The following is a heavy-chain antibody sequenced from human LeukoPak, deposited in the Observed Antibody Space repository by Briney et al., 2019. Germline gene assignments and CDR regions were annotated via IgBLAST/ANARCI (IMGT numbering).Heavy chain of an antibody. Sequence: SETLSLTCTVSGGSISTSSYYWGWIRQPPGKGLEWIGSIYYSGSTYYNPSLKSRVTMSVDTSMNQFSLKLNSVTAADTAVYYCARNVVGEQMLYAGDCWGQGTLVTVSS. CDR1: GGSISTSSYY. V-gene: IGHV4-39*07. CDR2: IYYSGST. J-gene: IGHJ4*02. D-gene: IGHD2-8*01. CDR3: ARNVVGEQMLYAGDC.